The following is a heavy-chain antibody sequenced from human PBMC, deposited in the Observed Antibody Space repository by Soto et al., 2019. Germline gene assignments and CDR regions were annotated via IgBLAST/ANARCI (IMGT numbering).Heavy chain of an antibody. CDR1: GFTFSSYA. D-gene: IGHD6-13*01. Sequence: GGSLRLSCAASGFTFSSYAMSWVRQAPGKGLEWVSAISGSGGSTYYADSVKGRFTISRDNSKNTLYLQMNSLRAEDTAVYYCAKDLEAFGYSSSWFDYWGQGTLVTVSS. CDR2: ISGSGGST. V-gene: IGHV3-23*01. J-gene: IGHJ4*02. CDR3: AKDLEAFGYSSSWFDY.